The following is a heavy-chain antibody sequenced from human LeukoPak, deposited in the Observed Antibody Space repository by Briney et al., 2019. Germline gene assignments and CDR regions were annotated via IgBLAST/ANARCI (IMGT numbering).Heavy chain of an antibody. V-gene: IGHV3-15*01. CDR3: TTGGIAGSGSYYYGYFDY. CDR1: GFTFNNAW. Sequence: GGSLRLSCAASGFTFNNAWMSWVRQAPGKGLEWVGRIKSKTDGGTTDYAAPVRGRFTISRDDSKDTLYLQMNSLKTEDTAVYYCTTGGIAGSGSYYYGYFDYWGQGTLVTVSS. CDR2: IKSKTDGGTT. J-gene: IGHJ4*02. D-gene: IGHD3-10*01.